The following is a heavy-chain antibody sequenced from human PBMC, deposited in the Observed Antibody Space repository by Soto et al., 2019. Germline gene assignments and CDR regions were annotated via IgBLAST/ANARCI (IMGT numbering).Heavy chain of an antibody. CDR3: AKVPLGLVPIAVAGNDY. D-gene: IGHD6-19*01. V-gene: IGHV3-23*01. CDR2: ISGSGGST. Sequence: PGGSLRLSCAASGFTFSSYAMSWVRQAPGKGLEWVSAISGSGGSTYYADSVKGRFTISRDNSKNTLYLQMNSLRAEDTAVYYCAKVPLGLVPIAVAGNDYWGQGTLVTVSS. CDR1: GFTFSSYA. J-gene: IGHJ4*02.